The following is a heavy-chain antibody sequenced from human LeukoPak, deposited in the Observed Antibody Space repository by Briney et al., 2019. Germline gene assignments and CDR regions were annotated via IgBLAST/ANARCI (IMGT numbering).Heavy chain of an antibody. J-gene: IGHJ3*02. D-gene: IGHD5-18*01. CDR2: IRSKTYGGTT. CDR3: TRGLDRYSYGLDDAFDI. V-gene: IGHV3-49*04. CDR1: GFTFSSYS. Sequence: GGSLRLSCAASGFTFSSYSMNWVRQAPGKGLEWVGFIRSKTYGGTTEYAASVKGRFTISRDDSKTIAYLQMNSLKTEDTAVYYCTRGLDRYSYGLDDAFDIWGQGTMVTVSS.